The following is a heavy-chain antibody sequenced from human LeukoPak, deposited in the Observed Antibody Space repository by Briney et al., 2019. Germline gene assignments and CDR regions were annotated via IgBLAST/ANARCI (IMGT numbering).Heavy chain of an antibody. D-gene: IGHD1-26*01. CDR3: ARDKGVERLGGVYFDS. Sequence: PSETLSLTCTVSGDSLNTYYWDWIRQPAGKGLEWIGRIHHSGATNYNPSLKSRVTMSVDTSKNQFSLIPRSVTAADTAVYYCARDKGVERLGGVYFDSWGQGTLVIVSS. CDR1: GDSLNTYY. J-gene: IGHJ4*02. CDR2: IHHSGAT. V-gene: IGHV4-4*07.